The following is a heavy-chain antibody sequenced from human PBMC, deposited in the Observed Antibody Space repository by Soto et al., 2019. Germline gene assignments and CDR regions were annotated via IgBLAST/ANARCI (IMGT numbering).Heavy chain of an antibody. CDR1: GFTFSGYS. CDR3: ARAYVDVVSTIPSYHGMDV. CDR2: ISTSSTYI. D-gene: IGHD5-12*01. V-gene: IGHV3-21*01. Sequence: GGSLRLSCAASGFTFSGYSMNWVRQAPGKGLEWVSSISTSSTYIWYADSVRGRFTISRDNAKNSLYLQMTSLRAEDTAVYYCARAYVDVVSTIPSYHGMDVWRQGTTVTVPS. J-gene: IGHJ6*02.